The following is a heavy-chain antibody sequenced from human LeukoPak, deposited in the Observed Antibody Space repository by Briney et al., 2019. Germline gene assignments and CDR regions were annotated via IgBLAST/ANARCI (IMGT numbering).Heavy chain of an antibody. CDR1: GGSISSSSYY. Sequence: PSETLSLTCTVSGGSISSSSYYWGWIRQPPGKGLEWIGEINHSGSTNYNPSLKSRVTISVDTSKNQFSLKLSSVTAADTAVYYCARQYYDFWSGYSNWFDPWGQGTLVTVSS. J-gene: IGHJ5*02. CDR3: ARQYYDFWSGYSNWFDP. D-gene: IGHD3-3*01. CDR2: INHSGST. V-gene: IGHV4-39*01.